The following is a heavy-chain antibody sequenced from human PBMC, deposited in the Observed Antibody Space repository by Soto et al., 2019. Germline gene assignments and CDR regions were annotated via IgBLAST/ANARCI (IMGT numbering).Heavy chain of an antibody. J-gene: IGHJ4*02. CDR2: ISAHNDNT. CDR1: GYTFTTYG. CDR3: ARGRYGDY. D-gene: IGHD1-1*01. Sequence: QVHLEQSGAEVRKSGASGKVSCKGSGYTFTTYGITWVRQAPGQGLEWMGWISAHNDNTNYAQKVQGRVTVTRDTSTSTAYMELRNPRSDDTAVYYCARGRYGDYWGQGALVTVSS. V-gene: IGHV1-18*01.